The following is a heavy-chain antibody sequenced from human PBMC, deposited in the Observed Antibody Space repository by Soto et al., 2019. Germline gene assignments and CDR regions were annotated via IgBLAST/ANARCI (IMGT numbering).Heavy chain of an antibody. Sequence: GASVKVSCKASGYTFTSYDINWVRQATGQGLEWMGWMNPNSGNTGYAQKFQGRVTMTRNTSISTAYMELSSLRSEDTAVYYCARGTDYYGSGSSRGGLDYWGQGTLVTVSS. J-gene: IGHJ4*02. V-gene: IGHV1-8*01. D-gene: IGHD3-10*01. CDR2: MNPNSGNT. CDR3: ARGTDYYGSGSSRGGLDY. CDR1: GYTFTSYD.